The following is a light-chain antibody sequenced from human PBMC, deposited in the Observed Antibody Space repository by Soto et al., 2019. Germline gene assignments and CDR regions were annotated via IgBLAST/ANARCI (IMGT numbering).Light chain of an antibody. V-gene: IGLV1-40*01. CDR2: GNS. Sequence: QSVLTQPPSVSGAPGQRVTISCTGSSSNIGAGYDVHWYQQLPGTAPKLLIYGNSNRPSGVPDRFSGSKSGTSASLAITGLQAEDEADYYCQSYDNSLSALYVFGTGTKVTV. J-gene: IGLJ1*01. CDR3: QSYDNSLSALYV. CDR1: SSNIGAGYD.